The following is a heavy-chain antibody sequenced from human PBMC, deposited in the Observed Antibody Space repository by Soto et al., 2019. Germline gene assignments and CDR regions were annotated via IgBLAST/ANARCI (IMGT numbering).Heavy chain of an antibody. CDR3: ARGLPTTVTILQS. CDR2: INVGNGNT. Sequence: QVQLVQSGAEVKKPGASVKVSCKASGFPFAGNTVLWVRQAPGQGLEWMGWINVGNGNTKLSQKFQGRFTLARDTSASTAYMELSRLRSEDTAVYYCARGLPTTVTILQSWGQGTLVPVAS. J-gene: IGHJ4*02. V-gene: IGHV1-3*01. CDR1: GFPFAGNT. D-gene: IGHD4-17*01.